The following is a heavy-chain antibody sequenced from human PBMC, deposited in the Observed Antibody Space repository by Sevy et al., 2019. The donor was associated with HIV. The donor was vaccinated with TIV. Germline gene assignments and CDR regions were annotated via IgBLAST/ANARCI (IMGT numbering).Heavy chain of an antibody. Sequence: GGSLRLSCAASGYTFNNAWMSWVRQAPGKGLEWLGRIKSKTDGGSAEYASPVKGRFNISRDDSKSTLYLQMNRPRTEDTGVYYCTGATVFGATWFDPWGQGALVTVSS. D-gene: IGHD3-3*01. V-gene: IGHV3-15*01. J-gene: IGHJ5*02. CDR3: TGATVFGATWFDP. CDR2: IKSKTDGGSA. CDR1: GYTFNNAW.